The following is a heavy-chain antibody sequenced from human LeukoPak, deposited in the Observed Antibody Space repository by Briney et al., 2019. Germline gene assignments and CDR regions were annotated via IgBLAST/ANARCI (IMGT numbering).Heavy chain of an antibody. CDR3: ARGLQYYYYYYGMDV. Sequence: SETLSLTCAVYGGSFSGYYWSWIRQPLGKGLEWIGEINHSGSTNYNPSLKSRVTISVDTSKNQFSLKLSSVTAADTAVYYCARGLQYYYYYYGMDVWGQGTTVTVSS. CDR1: GGSFSGYY. CDR2: INHSGST. V-gene: IGHV4-34*01. J-gene: IGHJ6*02.